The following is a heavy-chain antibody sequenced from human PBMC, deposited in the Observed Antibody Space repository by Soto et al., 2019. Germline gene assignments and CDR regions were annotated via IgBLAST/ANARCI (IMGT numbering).Heavy chain of an antibody. J-gene: IGHJ4*02. Sequence: QVQLVQSGAEVKEPGSSVKVSCKASGGGNLRDYRTTWVRRPPGQGLEWMGGIIPKLGSANYAQNFQGRVTITADSYTNTVYMELRSLRSDDTAVYYCARGGDGYTFGAVYWGQGTPVTVSS. CDR1: GGGNLRDYR. CDR2: IIPKLGSA. CDR3: ARGGDGYTFGAVY. V-gene: IGHV1-69*01. D-gene: IGHD2-21*01.